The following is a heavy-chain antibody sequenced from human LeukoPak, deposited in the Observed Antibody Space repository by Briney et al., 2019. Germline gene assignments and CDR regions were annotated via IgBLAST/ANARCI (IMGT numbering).Heavy chain of an antibody. V-gene: IGHV1-69*05. CDR1: GGTFSSYA. J-gene: IGHJ4*02. Sequence: ASVKVSCKASGGTFSSYAISWVRRAPGQGLEWTGGIIPIFGTANYAQKFQGRVTITTDESTSTAYMELSSLRSEDTAVYYCARQGDYYDSSGYYYWGQGTLVTVSS. D-gene: IGHD3-22*01. CDR3: ARQGDYYDSSGYYY. CDR2: IIPIFGTA.